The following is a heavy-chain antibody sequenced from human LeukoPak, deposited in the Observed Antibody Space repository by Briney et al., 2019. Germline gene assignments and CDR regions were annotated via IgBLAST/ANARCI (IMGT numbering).Heavy chain of an antibody. CDR1: GFTFSSYA. CDR2: ISGSGGST. V-gene: IGHV3-23*01. Sequence: GGSLRLSCAASGFTFSSYAMSWVRQAPGKGLEWVSAISGSGGSTYYADSVKGRFTISRDNSKNTPYLQMNSLRAEDTAVYYCAKVPTVTTVYYFDYWGQGTLVTVSS. J-gene: IGHJ4*02. D-gene: IGHD4-17*01. CDR3: AKVPTVTTVYYFDY.